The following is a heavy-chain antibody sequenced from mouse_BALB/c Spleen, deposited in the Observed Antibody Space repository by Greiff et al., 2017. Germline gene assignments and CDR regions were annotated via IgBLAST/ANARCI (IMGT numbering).Heavy chain of an antibody. D-gene: IGHD1-1*01. CDR2: ISYDGSN. CDR3: ARGNYYGSSDLDV. J-gene: IGHJ1*01. CDR1: GYSITSGYY. V-gene: IGHV3-6*02. Sequence: EVQLVESGPGLVKPSQSLSLTCSVTGYSITSGYYWNWIRQFPGNKLEWMGYISYDGSNNYNPSLKNRISITRDTSKNQFFLKLNSVTTEDTATYYCARGNYYGSSDLDVWGAGTTVTVSS.